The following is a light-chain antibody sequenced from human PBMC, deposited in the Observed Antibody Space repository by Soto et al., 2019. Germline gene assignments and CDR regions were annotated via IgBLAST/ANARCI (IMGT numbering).Light chain of an antibody. CDR3: GTWDSSLSAVL. J-gene: IGLJ2*01. CDR2: DNN. CDR1: SYNIGNNY. V-gene: IGLV1-51*01. Sequence: QSVLTQPPSVSAAPGQKVTISCSGSSYNIGNNYVSWYQQLPGTAPKLLIYDNNKRPSGIPDRFSGSKSGTSATLGITGLQTGDEADYYCGTWDSSLSAVLIGGGTKVPS.